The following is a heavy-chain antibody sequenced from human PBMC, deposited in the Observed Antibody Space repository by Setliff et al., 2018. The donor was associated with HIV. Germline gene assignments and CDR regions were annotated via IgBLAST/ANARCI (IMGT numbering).Heavy chain of an antibody. D-gene: IGHD3-10*01. J-gene: IGHJ4*02. V-gene: IGHV3-21*01. CDR2: ISSSGSYI. CDR1: GFTFSNAW. Sequence: GGSLRLSCEASGFTFSNAWMSWVRQAPGKGLEWVSSISSSGSYIYYADSLQGRFTISRDNAKHSLYLQMESLRAEDTAVYYCARSYYGPFPDDYWGQGTLVTVSS. CDR3: ARSYYGPFPDDY.